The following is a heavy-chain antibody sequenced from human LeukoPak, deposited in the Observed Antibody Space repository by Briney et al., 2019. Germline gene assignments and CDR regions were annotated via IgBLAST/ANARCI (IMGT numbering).Heavy chain of an antibody. CDR3: ARRPDNCSSTSCYVDWFDP. D-gene: IGHD2-2*01. J-gene: IGHJ5*02. V-gene: IGHV5-51*01. CDR2: IYPGDSDT. CDR1: GYSFTSYW. Sequence: GESLKISCKGSGYSFTSYWIGWVRQMPAKGLEWMGIIYPGDSDTRYSPSFQGQVTISADKSISTAYLQWSSLKASDTAMYYCARRPDNCSSTSCYVDWFDPWGQGTLVTVSS.